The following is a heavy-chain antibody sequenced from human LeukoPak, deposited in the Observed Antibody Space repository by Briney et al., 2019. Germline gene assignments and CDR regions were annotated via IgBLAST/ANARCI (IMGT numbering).Heavy chain of an antibody. Sequence: SETLSLSCGFHGVNYYWNWIRQSPGKGLEWIGEINHSGSTNYNPSLKSRVTISVDTSKNQFSLKLSSVTAADTAVYYCARAGYDFWSGYYNWFDPWGQGTLVTVSS. CDR1: GVNYY. V-gene: IGHV4-34*01. CDR3: ARAGYDFWSGYYNWFDP. D-gene: IGHD3-3*01. J-gene: IGHJ5*02. CDR2: INHSGST.